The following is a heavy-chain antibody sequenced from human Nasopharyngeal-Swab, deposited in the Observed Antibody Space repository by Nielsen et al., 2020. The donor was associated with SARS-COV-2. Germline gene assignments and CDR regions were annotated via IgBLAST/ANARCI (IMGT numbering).Heavy chain of an antibody. D-gene: IGHD1-26*01. J-gene: IGHJ6*03. CDR1: GFTFSNFA. Sequence: GESLKISCVASGFTFSNFAMNWVRQAPGKGLEWVASITSSSTYVDYRDSLKGRFTISKDSAKNSLYLQMNSLRAEDTAVYFCARIAGRGSIYYYYMDVWGTGTTVTVSS. CDR2: ITSSSTYV. V-gene: IGHV3-21*01. CDR3: ARIAGRGSIYYYYMDV.